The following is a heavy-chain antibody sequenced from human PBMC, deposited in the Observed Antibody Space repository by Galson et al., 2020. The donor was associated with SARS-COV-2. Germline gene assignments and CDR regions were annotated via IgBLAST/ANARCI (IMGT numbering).Heavy chain of an antibody. Sequence: SQASETLSLTCTVYGGSFSGYNWNWIRQPPGKGLEWIGEINHSGSTNYNPSLKSRVTISIDTSKNQFSLKLSSVTAADTAVYFCARKAVMRGGGIFYYYGMDVWGQGTTVTVSS. CDR3: ARKAVMRGGGIFYYYGMDV. CDR1: GGSFSGYN. CDR2: INHSGST. V-gene: IGHV4-34*01. D-gene: IGHD1-1*01. J-gene: IGHJ6*02.